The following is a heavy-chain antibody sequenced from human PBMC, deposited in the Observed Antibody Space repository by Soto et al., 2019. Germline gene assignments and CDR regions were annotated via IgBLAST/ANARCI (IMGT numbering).Heavy chain of an antibody. J-gene: IGHJ5*02. CDR3: ARGSCSGGSCYYSRANWFDP. D-gene: IGHD2-15*01. CDR2: IYHSGST. CDR1: GGSISSGGYS. Sequence: PSETLSLTCAVSGGSISSGGYSWSWIRQPPGKGLEWIGYIYHSGSTYYNPSLKSRVTISVDRSKNQFSLKLSSVTAADTAVYYCARGSCSGGSCYYSRANWFDPWGQGTLVTVSS. V-gene: IGHV4-30-2*01.